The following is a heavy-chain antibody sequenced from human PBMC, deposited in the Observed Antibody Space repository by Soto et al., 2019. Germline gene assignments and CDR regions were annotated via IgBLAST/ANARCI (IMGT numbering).Heavy chain of an antibody. J-gene: IGHJ5*02. CDR3: ARDVAGTKGSNWFDP. Sequence: GGSLRLSCAASGFTFSSYGMHWVRQAPGKGLEWVAVIWYDGSNKYYADSVKGRFTISRDNSKNTLYLQMNSLRAEDTAVYYCARDVAGTKGSNWFDPWGQGTLVTVSS. V-gene: IGHV3-33*01. CDR1: GFTFSSYG. CDR2: IWYDGSNK. D-gene: IGHD1-1*01.